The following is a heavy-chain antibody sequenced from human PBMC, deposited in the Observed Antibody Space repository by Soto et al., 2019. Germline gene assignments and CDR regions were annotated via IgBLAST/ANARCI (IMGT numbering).Heavy chain of an antibody. CDR2: IYYSGST. CDR3: ARENYGGNLWWFDP. CDR1: GGSVSCGSYY. D-gene: IGHD4-17*01. J-gene: IGHJ5*02. Sequence: PSETLSLTCTGSGGSVSCGSYYWSWIRQPPGKGPEWTGYIYYSGSTNYNPSLNTRVTISADTSKNQFSLKLSSVTAADTAVYYCARENYGGNLWWFDPWGQGTLVTVSS. V-gene: IGHV4-61*01.